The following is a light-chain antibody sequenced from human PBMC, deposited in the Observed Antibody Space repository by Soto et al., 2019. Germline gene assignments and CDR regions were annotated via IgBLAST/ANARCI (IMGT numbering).Light chain of an antibody. CDR2: DVN. CDR3: CSCAGSPP. CDR1: SSDVGGSDY. V-gene: IGLV2-11*01. J-gene: IGLJ2*01. Sequence: QYALTQPRSVSGSPGQSVAISCTGSSSDVGGSDYVSWYQQHPGKAPRLIIYDVNKRPSGVPDRFSGSKSGNTASLIISGLQAEDEADYYCCSCAGSPPFGGGTKLTVL.